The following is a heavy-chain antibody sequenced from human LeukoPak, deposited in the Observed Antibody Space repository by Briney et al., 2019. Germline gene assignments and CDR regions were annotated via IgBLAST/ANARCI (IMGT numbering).Heavy chain of an antibody. Sequence: QPGGSLRLSCAASGFTFSSYWISCVRQAPGKGLEWVANIKQNGSEKHSLESVNSRFTISRDNAHNSMYLQMNSLSAEDTAVSYCARVPRGLRFLEWYPDYWGQGTLVTVSS. CDR1: GFTFSSYW. V-gene: IGHV3-7*01. D-gene: IGHD3-3*01. CDR3: ARVPRGLRFLEWYPDY. CDR2: IKQNGSEK. J-gene: IGHJ4*02.